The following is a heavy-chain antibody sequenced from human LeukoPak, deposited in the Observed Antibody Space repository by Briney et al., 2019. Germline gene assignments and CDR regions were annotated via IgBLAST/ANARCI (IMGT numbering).Heavy chain of an antibody. CDR1: GGSISSSSYY. D-gene: IGHD3-9*01. J-gene: IGHJ4*02. Sequence: SETLSLTCTVSGGSISSSSYYWGWIRQPPGKGLEWIGSIYYSGSTYYNPSLKSRVTISVDTSKNQFSLKLSSVTAADTAVYYCVRHAYDILTGKFDYWGQGTLVTVSS. V-gene: IGHV4-39*01. CDR3: VRHAYDILTGKFDY. CDR2: IYYSGST.